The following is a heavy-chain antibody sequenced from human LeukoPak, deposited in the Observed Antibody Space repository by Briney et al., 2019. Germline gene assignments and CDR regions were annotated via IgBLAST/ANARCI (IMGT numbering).Heavy chain of an antibody. CDR3: ARGVDYYGV. J-gene: IGHJ4*02. CDR2: IYTSGNT. V-gene: IGHV4-61*02. D-gene: IGHD3-10*01. Sequence: SQTLSLTCTVSGGSISSGSFYWSWIRQPAGKGLEWIGRIYTSGNTNYNPSLKSRVIISADTSKNQFSLKLSSVTAADTAVYYCARGVDYYGVWGQGTLVTVSS. CDR1: GGSISSGSFY.